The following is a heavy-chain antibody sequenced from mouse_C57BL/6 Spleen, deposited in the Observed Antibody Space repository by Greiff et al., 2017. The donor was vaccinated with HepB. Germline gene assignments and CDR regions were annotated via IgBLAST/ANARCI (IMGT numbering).Heavy chain of an antibody. CDR1: GFTFSSYT. CDR3: ARHRDYRYYGSSSNWYFDV. V-gene: IGHV5-9*01. Sequence: DVKLVESGGGLVKPGGSLKLSCAASGFTFSSYTMSWVRQTPEKRLEWVATISGGGGNTYYPDSVKGRFTISRDNAKNTLYLQMSSLRSEDTALYYCARHRDYRYYGSSSNWYFDVWGTGTTVTVSS. J-gene: IGHJ1*03. D-gene: IGHD1-1*01. CDR2: ISGGGGNT.